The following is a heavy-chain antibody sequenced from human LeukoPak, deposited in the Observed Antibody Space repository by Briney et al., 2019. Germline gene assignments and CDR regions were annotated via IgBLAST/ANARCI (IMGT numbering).Heavy chain of an antibody. CDR3: ARDAPYYYDSSGHHDAFDI. Sequence: ASVKVSCKASGGTFSSYAISWVRQAPGQGLEWMGRIIPILGIANYAQKLQGRVTMTTDTSTSTAYMELRSLRSDDTAVYYCARDAPYYYDSSGHHDAFDIWGQGTMVTVSS. D-gene: IGHD3-22*01. J-gene: IGHJ3*02. V-gene: IGHV1-69*04. CDR1: GGTFSSYA. CDR2: IIPILGIA.